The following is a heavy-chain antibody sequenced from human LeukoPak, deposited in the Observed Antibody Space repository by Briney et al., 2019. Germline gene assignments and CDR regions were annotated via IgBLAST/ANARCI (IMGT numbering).Heavy chain of an antibody. J-gene: IGHJ5*02. CDR3: AKAALMITFGGVIAPPYGA. Sequence: GGSLRLSCAASGFTFSSYAMSWVRQAPGKGLEWVSPISGSGGSTYYADSVKGRFTISRDNSKNTLYLQMNSLRAEDTAVYYCAKAALMITFGGVIAPPYGAWGQGTLVTVSS. V-gene: IGHV3-23*01. CDR1: GFTFSSYA. D-gene: IGHD3-16*02. CDR2: ISGSGGST.